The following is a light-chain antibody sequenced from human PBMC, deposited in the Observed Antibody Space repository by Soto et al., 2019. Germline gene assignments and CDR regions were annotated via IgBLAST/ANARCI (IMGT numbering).Light chain of an antibody. J-gene: IGKJ1*01. Sequence: DMQMTQSPSTLSASVGGRVTITCRARQSISNWLAWYQQKPGKAPKLLIYDASSLEGVVPSRFSGSGSRTEYTLTLSSLQPDDLATYYCQQYYSYWTFGQGTKAEIK. CDR1: QSISNW. CDR2: DAS. V-gene: IGKV1-5*01. CDR3: QQYYSYWT.